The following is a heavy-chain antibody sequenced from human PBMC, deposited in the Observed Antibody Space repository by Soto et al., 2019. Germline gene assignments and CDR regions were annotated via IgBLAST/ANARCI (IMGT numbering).Heavy chain of an antibody. D-gene: IGHD3-3*01. Sequence: GGSLRLSCAASGFTFSSYAMSWVRQAPGKGLEWVSAISGSGGSTYYADSVKGRFTISRDNSKNTLYLQMNSLRAEDTAVYYCAKDETIFGVVNWFDPWGQGTLVTVSS. J-gene: IGHJ5*02. V-gene: IGHV3-23*01. CDR3: AKDETIFGVVNWFDP. CDR2: ISGSGGST. CDR1: GFTFSSYA.